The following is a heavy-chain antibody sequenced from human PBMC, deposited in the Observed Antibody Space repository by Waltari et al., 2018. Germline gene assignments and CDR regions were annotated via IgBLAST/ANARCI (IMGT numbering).Heavy chain of an antibody. CDR1: GYSISSGYY. CDR3: ARGYDFWSGYQDY. CDR2: IYHSGST. D-gene: IGHD3-3*01. V-gene: IGHV4-38-2*01. J-gene: IGHJ4*02. Sequence: QVQLQESGPGLVKPSETLSLTCAVSGYSISSGYYWGWIRQPPGKGLEWIGSIYHSGSTYYNPSLKSRVTISVDTSKNQFSLKLSSVTAADTAVYYCARGYDFWSGYQDYWGQGTLVTVSS.